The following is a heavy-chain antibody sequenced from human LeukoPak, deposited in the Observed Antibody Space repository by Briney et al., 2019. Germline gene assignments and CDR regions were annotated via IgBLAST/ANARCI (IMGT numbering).Heavy chain of an antibody. D-gene: IGHD3-22*01. J-gene: IGHJ4*02. Sequence: GGSLRLSCVASGFSFSDYYMNWFRQAPGKGLEWVSFISSSGHSILYTDSVKGRFTISRDNAKKTVFLQMNSLRAEDTAVYYCARDLFSFYYDSSGYCDYWGQGTRVTVSS. CDR3: ARDLFSFYYDSSGYCDY. CDR1: GFSFSDYY. CDR2: ISSSGHSI. V-gene: IGHV3-11*01.